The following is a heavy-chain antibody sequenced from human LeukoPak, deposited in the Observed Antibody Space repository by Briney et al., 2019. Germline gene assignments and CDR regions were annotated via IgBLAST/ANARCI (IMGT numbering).Heavy chain of an antibody. D-gene: IGHD4-17*01. V-gene: IGHV4-39*01. J-gene: IGHJ6*03. Sequence: SETLSLTCTVSGGSISSSSYYWGWIRQPPGKGLEWIGSIYYSGSTYYNPSLKSRVTISVDTSKNQYSLKLSSVTAADTAVYYCARTNHDYNDYGDYYYYLDVWGKGTTVTVSS. CDR1: GGSISSSSYY. CDR3: ARTNHDYNDYGDYYYYLDV. CDR2: IYYSGST.